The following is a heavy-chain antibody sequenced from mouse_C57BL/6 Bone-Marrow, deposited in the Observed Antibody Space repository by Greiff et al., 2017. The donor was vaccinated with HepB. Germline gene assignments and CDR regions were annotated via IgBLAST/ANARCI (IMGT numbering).Heavy chain of an antibody. V-gene: IGHV8-8*01. D-gene: IGHD1-1*01. Sequence: QVTLKVSGPGILQPSQTLSLTCSFSGFSLSTFGMGVGWIRQPSGKGLEWLAHIWWDDDKYYNPALKSRLTISKYTSKNQVFLKIANVDTADTATYYCARRNYGSSYYYWYFDVWGTGTTVTVSS. CDR3: ARRNYGSSYYYWYFDV. CDR2: IWWDDDK. CDR1: GFSLSTFGMG. J-gene: IGHJ1*03.